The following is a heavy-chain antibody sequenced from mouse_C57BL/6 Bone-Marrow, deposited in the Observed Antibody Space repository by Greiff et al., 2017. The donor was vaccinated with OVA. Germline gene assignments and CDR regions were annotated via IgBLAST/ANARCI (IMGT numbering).Heavy chain of an antibody. J-gene: IGHJ2*01. CDR3: TGKGSSFDY. CDR1: GFTFSNYW. D-gene: IGHD6-1*01. Sequence: EVKLEESGGGLVQPGGSMKLSCVASGFTFSNYWMNWVRQSPEKGLEWVAQIRLKSDNYATHYAESVKGRFTISRDDSKSSVYLQMNNVRAEDTGIYYCTGKGSSFDYWGQGTTLTVSS. CDR2: IRLKSDNYAT. V-gene: IGHV6-3*01.